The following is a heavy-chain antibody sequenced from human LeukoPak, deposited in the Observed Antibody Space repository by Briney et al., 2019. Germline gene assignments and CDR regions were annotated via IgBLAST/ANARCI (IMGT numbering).Heavy chain of an antibody. J-gene: IGHJ5*02. CDR3: ARGGTNPNWFDP. CDR2: MNPNSGNT. Sequence: LEWMGWMNPNSGNTGYAQKFQGRVTMTRNTSISTAYMELSSLRSEDTAVYYCARGGTNPNWFDPWGQGTLVTVSS. V-gene: IGHV1-8*01. D-gene: IGHD1-14*01.